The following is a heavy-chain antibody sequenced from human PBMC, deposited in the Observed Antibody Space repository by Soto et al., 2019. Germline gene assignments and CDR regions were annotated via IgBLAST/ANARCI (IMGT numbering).Heavy chain of an antibody. CDR2: INPNRGGT. V-gene: IGHV1-2*02. D-gene: IGHD2-8*01. CDR3: SRERIVLMVYSIRDSGGMDV. Sequence: GASVQVSCKPSGYTFTGYYMHWVRHAPGQGHEWMGRINPNRGGTNYAQTSQGRGTTTRETSISTPYMELSRLRSDDTAVYYYSRERIVLMVYSIRDSGGMDVWGQGTTVTVSS. CDR1: GYTFTGYY. J-gene: IGHJ6*02.